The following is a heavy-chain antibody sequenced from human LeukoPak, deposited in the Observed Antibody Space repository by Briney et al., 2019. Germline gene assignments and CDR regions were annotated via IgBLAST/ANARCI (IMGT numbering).Heavy chain of an antibody. Sequence: GGSLRLSCTASGFSIAEYAMTWVRQAPGRGLEWLGFIRSNPYSETTQYAASVRGRFTISRDDSNSVTYLQMNSLKTEDTAVYFCTRDRRDGYNDGYFSLWGRGTLVTVSS. CDR1: GFSIAEYA. CDR3: TRDRRDGYNDGYFSL. D-gene: IGHD5-24*01. J-gene: IGHJ2*01. CDR2: IRSNPYSETT. V-gene: IGHV3-49*04.